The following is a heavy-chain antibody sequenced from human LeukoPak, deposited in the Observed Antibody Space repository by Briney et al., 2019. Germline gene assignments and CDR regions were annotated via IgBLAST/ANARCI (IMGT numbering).Heavy chain of an antibody. CDR2: IYYSGST. J-gene: IGHJ3*02. D-gene: IGHD1-26*01. Sequence: SETLSLTCTVSGGSISSYYWSWIRQPPGKGLEWIGYIYYSGSTNYNPSLKSRVTISVDTSKNQFSLKLSSVTAADTAVYYCARGSGSYFRFDAFDIWGQGTMVTVSS. V-gene: IGHV4-59*01. CDR3: ARGSGSYFRFDAFDI. CDR1: GGSISSYY.